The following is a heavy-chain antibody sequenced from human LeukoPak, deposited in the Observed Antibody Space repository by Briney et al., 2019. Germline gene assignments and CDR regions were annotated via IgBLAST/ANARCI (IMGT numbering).Heavy chain of an antibody. Sequence: GGSLRLSCAASGFTFSTYSMNWVRQAPGKGLEWVSSISSSSSYIYYADSVKGRFTISRYNAKKSLFLQMNSLRAEDTAVYYCAKDHLPGIVVADRDYWGQGTLVTVSS. CDR1: GFTFSTYS. V-gene: IGHV3-21*01. J-gene: IGHJ4*02. D-gene: IGHD6-19*01. CDR2: ISSSSSYI. CDR3: AKDHLPGIVVADRDY.